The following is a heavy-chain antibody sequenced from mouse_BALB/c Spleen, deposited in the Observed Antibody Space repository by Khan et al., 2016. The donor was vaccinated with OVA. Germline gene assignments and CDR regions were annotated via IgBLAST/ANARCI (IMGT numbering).Heavy chain of an antibody. CDR2: ISSGGTYT. CDR1: GFTFSSYA. Sequence: EVRLVESGGTLVKPGGSLKLSCAASGFTFSSYAMSWVRQTPEKRLEWVATISSGGTYTYYPDSVKGRVTISRDNAKNTRYLQMSSLRSEDTAMYYCVRDYYGSTYEDYWGHGTPLTVSS. CDR3: VRDYYGSTYEDY. J-gene: IGHJ2*01. D-gene: IGHD1-1*01. V-gene: IGHV5-9-1*01.